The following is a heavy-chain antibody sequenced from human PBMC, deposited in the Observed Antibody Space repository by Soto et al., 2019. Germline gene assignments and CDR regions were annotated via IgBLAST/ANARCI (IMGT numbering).Heavy chain of an antibody. CDR1: GGSVSSESHY. Sequence: SETLSLTCTVSGGSVSSESHYWSWIRQTPGKGLEWIGYIYYTGSTNYNPSLKGRVTMSVDTSRDQVSLRLRSVTRADTAVYYCARDQYDFDIWGQGTMVTVSS. CDR2: IYYTGST. CDR3: ARDQYDFDI. J-gene: IGHJ3*02. V-gene: IGHV4-61*01.